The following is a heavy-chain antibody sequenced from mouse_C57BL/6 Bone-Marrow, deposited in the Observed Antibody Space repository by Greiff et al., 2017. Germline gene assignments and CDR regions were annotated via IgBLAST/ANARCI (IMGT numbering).Heavy chain of an antibody. D-gene: IGHD1-1*01. J-gene: IGHJ3*01. CDR3: AIDNYGSSFWFAY. CDR2: IDPSDSYT. CDR1: GYTFTSYW. V-gene: IGHV1-69*01. Sequence: QVQLKQPGAELVMPGASVKLSCKASGYTFTSYWMHWVKQRPGQGLEWIGEIDPSDSYTNYNQKFKGKSTLTVDKSSSTAYMQLSSLTSEDSAVYYCAIDNYGSSFWFAYWGQGTLVTGSA.